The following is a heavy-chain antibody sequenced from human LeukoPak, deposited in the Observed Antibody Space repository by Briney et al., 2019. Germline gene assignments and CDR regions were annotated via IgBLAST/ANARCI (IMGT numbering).Heavy chain of an antibody. V-gene: IGHV3-74*01. J-gene: IGHJ4*02. CDR1: GSYW. Sequence: GGSLRLSCAASGSYWMHWVRQAPGKGLVWVSHINSDGSWTSYADSVKGRFTISKDNAKNTVYLQTNNLRAEDTAVYYCVSFYETYWGRGTLVTVSS. CDR2: INSDGSWT. CDR3: VSFYETY. D-gene: IGHD2/OR15-2a*01.